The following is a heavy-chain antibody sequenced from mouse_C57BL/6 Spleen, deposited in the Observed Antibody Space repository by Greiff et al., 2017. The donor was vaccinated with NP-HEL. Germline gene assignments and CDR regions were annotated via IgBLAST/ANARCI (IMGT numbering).Heavy chain of an antibody. CDR2: IYPGDGDT. D-gene: IGHD2-5*01. CDR1: GYAFSSYW. Sequence: QVQLQQSGAELVKPGASVKISCKASGYAFSSYWMNWVKQRPGKGLEWIGQIYPGDGDTNYNGKFKGKATLTADKSSSTAYMQLSSLTSEDSAVYFCARASYSNAYFDYWGQVTTLTVSS. CDR3: ARASYSNAYFDY. V-gene: IGHV1-80*01. J-gene: IGHJ2*01.